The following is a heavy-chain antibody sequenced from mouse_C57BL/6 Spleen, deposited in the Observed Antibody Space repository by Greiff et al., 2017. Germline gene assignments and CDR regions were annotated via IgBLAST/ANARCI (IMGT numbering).Heavy chain of an antibody. CDR3: ARKGSSYEYYAMDY. J-gene: IGHJ4*01. CDR2: IHPNSGST. CDR1: GYTFTSYW. V-gene: IGHV1-64*01. D-gene: IGHD1-1*01. Sequence: QVQLQQPGAELVKPGASVKLSCKASGYTFTSYWMHWVKQRPGQGLEWIGMIHPNSGSTNYNEKFKSKATLTVDKSSSTAYMQLSSLTSEDSAVYYCARKGSSYEYYAMDYWGQGTSVTVSS.